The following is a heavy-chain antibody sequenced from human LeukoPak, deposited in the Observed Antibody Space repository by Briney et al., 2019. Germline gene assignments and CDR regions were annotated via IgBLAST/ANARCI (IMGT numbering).Heavy chain of an antibody. D-gene: IGHD4-17*01. CDR1: GGSISSYY. CDR2: IYYSGST. J-gene: IGHJ4*02. V-gene: IGHV4-59*01. CDR3: ASLWATVTTDFDY. Sequence: SETLSLTCTVSGGSISSYYRSWIRQPPGKGLEWIGYIYYSGSTNYDPSLKSRVTISVDTSKNQFSLKLSSVTAADTAVYYCASLWATVTTDFDYWGQGTLVTVSS.